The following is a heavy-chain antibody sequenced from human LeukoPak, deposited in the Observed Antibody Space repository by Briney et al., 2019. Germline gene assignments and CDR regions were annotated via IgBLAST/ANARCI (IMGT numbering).Heavy chain of an antibody. CDR1: GFTFSSYA. CDR2: IRYDGSNK. V-gene: IGHV3-30*02. Sequence: PGGSLRLSCAASGFTFSSYAMHWVRQAPGKGLEWVAFIRYDGSNKYYADSVKGRFTISRDNSKNTLYLQMNTLGAEDTAIYYCARDKEATTAYFDYWGQGTLVTVSS. D-gene: IGHD5-24*01. CDR3: ARDKEATTAYFDY. J-gene: IGHJ4*02.